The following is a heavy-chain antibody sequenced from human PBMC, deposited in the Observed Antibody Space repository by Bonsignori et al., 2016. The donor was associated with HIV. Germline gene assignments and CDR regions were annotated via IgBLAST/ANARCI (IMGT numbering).Heavy chain of an antibody. Sequence: RQAPGKGLEWIGYIFYSGSTNYNPSLKSRVTISVDTSKKQFSLNLSSVTAADTAVYYCARDLAARGFDIWGQGTMVTVSS. V-gene: IGHV4-59*01. D-gene: IGHD6-6*01. CDR3: ARDLAARGFDI. J-gene: IGHJ3*02. CDR2: IFYSGST.